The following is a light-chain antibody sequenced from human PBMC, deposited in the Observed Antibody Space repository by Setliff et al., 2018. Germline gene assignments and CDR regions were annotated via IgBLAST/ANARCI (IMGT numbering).Light chain of an antibody. CDR1: SSDVGSYNY. V-gene: IGLV2-11*01. CDR3: CSYAGSYTFHVV. CDR2: DVT. Sequence: ALTQPRSVSGSPGQSVTISCTGTSSDVGSYNYVSWYQQHPGKAPKLMIYDVTKRPSGVPDRLSGSKSGNTASLTISGLQAEDEADYYCCSYAGSYTFHVVFGGGTQLTVL. J-gene: IGLJ2*01.